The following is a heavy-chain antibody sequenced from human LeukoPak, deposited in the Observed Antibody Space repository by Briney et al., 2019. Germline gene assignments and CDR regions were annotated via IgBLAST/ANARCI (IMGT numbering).Heavy chain of an antibody. Sequence: PGGSLRLSCAASGFSFSDYYMNWIRQAPGKGLEWVAVISYDGSNEYYADSVKGRFTISRDNSKNTLYLQMNSLRAEDTAGYYCAKGRNDYGDAALNYWGQGTLVTVSS. V-gene: IGHV3-30*18. D-gene: IGHD4-17*01. CDR1: GFSFSDYY. CDR2: ISYDGSNE. CDR3: AKGRNDYGDAALNY. J-gene: IGHJ4*02.